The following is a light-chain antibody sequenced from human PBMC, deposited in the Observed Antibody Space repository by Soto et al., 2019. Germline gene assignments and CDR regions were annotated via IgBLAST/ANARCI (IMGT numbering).Light chain of an antibody. CDR1: SRDVGIYNL. CDR2: EDT. Sequence: QSASVSWSPGDSIPISFTGTSRDVGIYNLVSWYQLHPGKVPKLIIYEDTKRPSGISSRFSGSESGITAFLTISGLQTEEDADYYCCSYAGSSNYVFGTGTKVTVL. V-gene: IGLV2-23*01. J-gene: IGLJ1*01. CDR3: CSYAGSSNYV.